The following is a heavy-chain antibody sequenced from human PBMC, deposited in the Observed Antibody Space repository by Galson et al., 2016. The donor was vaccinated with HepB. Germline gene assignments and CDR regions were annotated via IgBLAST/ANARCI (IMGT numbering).Heavy chain of an antibody. Sequence: SETLSLTCAVSGYSITSGSYWAWIRQPPGKGLEWIGSTYYIGSTYYNPSLESRVTLSVDMAKNQIFLQLSSVTAADAAVYYCAKGWGTESTEPYYYAGTDVWGQGTTVTVSS. D-gene: IGHD3-16*01. V-gene: IGHV4-38-2*01. J-gene: IGHJ6*02. CDR3: AKGWGTESTEPYYYAGTDV. CDR2: TYYIGST. CDR1: GYSITSGSY.